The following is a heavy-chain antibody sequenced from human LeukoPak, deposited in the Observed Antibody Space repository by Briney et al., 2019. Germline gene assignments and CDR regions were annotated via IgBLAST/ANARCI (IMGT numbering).Heavy chain of an antibody. CDR2: IKQDGSEK. D-gene: IGHD3-3*01. CDR1: GFTFSSYA. J-gene: IGHJ4*02. Sequence: GGSLRLSCAASGFTFSSYAMSWVRQAPGKGLEWVANIKQDGSEKYYVDSVKGRFTISRDNAKNSLYLQMNSLRAEDTAVYYCARDVWSGYYYYWGQGTLVTVSS. CDR3: ARDVWSGYYYY. V-gene: IGHV3-7*01.